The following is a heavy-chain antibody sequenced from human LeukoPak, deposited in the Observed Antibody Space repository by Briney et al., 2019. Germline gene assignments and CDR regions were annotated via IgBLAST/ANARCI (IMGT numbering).Heavy chain of an antibody. CDR1: GGTISCYY. V-gene: IGHV4-59*01. CDR3: ARDDVQLERFSWSNYMDV. D-gene: IGHD1-1*01. CDR2: IYYTGNS. Sequence: SGTLSLTCTVSGGTISCYYWNWIRQPPGKGLEWIGYIYYTGNSNYNPSLKSRVTISVDPYKNQFSLKLSDVTAADTAVYYCARDDVQLERFSWSNYMDVWGKGTTVTISS. J-gene: IGHJ6*03.